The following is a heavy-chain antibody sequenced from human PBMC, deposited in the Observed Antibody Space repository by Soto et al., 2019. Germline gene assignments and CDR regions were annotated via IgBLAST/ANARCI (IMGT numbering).Heavy chain of an antibody. CDR3: ARDEESRPYFYGMDV. CDR2: MTGSGNYI. CDR1: GFTLSSFE. D-gene: IGHD6-6*01. Sequence: EEQLVESGGGLVQPGGSLRLSCVASGFTLSSFEMNWIRQAPGKGLEWVSSMTGSGNYIYYADSLKGRFTISRDNAKNSLYLQMNSLRAEDTAIYYCARDEESRPYFYGMDVWGQGTTVTVSS. V-gene: IGHV3-48*03. J-gene: IGHJ6*02.